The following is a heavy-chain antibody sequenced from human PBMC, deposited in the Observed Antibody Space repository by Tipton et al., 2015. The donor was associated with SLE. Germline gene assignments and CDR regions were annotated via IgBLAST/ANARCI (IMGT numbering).Heavy chain of an antibody. Sequence: SLRLSCAASGFTFSSYAMGWVRQAPGKGLEWVSVIYVGGDTYYGDFVKGRFTISRDNSKNTLYLQLNGLRPEDTALYFCARRAVTNNWYFDPWGRGTLVTVSS. V-gene: IGHV3-23*03. J-gene: IGHJ2*01. CDR2: IYVGGDT. D-gene: IGHD4-17*01. CDR1: GFTFSSYA. CDR3: ARRAVTNNWYFDP.